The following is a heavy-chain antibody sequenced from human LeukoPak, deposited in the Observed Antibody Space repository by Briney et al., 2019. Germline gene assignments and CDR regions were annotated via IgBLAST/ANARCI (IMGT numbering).Heavy chain of an antibody. J-gene: IGHJ4*02. CDR2: INPNSGGT. D-gene: IGHD3-10*01. V-gene: IGHV1-2*02. CDR1: GYTFSGYS. Sequence: ASVKVSCKASGYTFSGYSMHWVRQAPGQGLEWMGWINPNSGGTNYAQKFQGRVTMTRDTSISTAYMELGRLRSDDTAVYYCARGYYDSGSYYNYWGQGTLVTVSS. CDR3: ARGYYDSGSYYNY.